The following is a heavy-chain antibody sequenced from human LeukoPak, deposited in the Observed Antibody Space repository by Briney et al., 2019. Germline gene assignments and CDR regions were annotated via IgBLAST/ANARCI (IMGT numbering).Heavy chain of an antibody. CDR3: ARDRKGFLEWLTNYYFDY. J-gene: IGHJ4*02. V-gene: IGHV1-69*06. CDR1: GGTFSNYG. CDR2: IIPIFGTA. D-gene: IGHD3-3*01. Sequence: SVKVSCKASGGTFSNYGISWVRQAPGQGLEWMGGIIPIFGTANYAQKFQGRVTITADKSTSTAYMELRSLRSDDTAVYYCARDRKGFLEWLTNYYFDYWGQGTLVTVSS.